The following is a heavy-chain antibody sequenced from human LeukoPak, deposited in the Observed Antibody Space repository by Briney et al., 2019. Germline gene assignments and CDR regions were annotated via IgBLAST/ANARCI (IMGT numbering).Heavy chain of an antibody. CDR2: IYYSGST. J-gene: IGHJ4*02. CDR3: ASGLTGYYKGVLYY. CDR1: GGSISSYY. D-gene: IGHD3-9*01. Sequence: SETLSLTCTVSGGSISSYYWSWIRQPPGKGLEWIGSIYYSGSTYYNPSLKSRVTISVDTSKNQFSLKLSSVTAADTAVYYCASGLTGYYKGVLYYWGQGTLVTVSS. V-gene: IGHV4-59*05.